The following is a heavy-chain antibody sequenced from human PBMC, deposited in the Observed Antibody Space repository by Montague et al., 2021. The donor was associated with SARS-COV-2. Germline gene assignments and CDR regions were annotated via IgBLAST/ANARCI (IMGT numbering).Heavy chain of an antibody. J-gene: IGHJ4*02. V-gene: IGHV3-7*01. D-gene: IGHD1-26*01. CDR1: GFKFSDYW. CDR3: ARVFATVGAMDRNDY. Sequence: SLRLSFAASGFKFSDYWMIWIRQAPGKGLEWVANIRHDGSLKYLTDSVKGRFTISRDNAKNSLYLQMNSLRAEDTAVYYCARVFATVGAMDRNDYWGQGTLVTVSS. CDR2: IRHDGSLK.